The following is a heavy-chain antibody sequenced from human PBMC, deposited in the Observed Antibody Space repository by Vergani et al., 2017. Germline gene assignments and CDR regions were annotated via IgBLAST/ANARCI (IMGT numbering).Heavy chain of an antibody. CDR1: GYTFSNYY. J-gene: IGHJ4*02. Sequence: QVQVVQSGAAVKTSGASVPLSCKTSGYTFSNYYMHWLRPAPGQGLGWMGIINPSGGHTNYAQKFQGRVTMTRDTSTSTVYMELSSLRSEDTAIYYCARGDYGILTGYRYWGQGTLVTVSA. CDR2: INPSGGHT. D-gene: IGHD3-9*01. CDR3: ARGDYGILTGYRY. V-gene: IGHV1-46*03.